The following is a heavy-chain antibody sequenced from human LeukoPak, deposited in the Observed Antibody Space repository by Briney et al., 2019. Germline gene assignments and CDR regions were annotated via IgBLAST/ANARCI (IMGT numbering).Heavy chain of an antibody. CDR2: IYYSGST. J-gene: IGHJ5*02. Sequence: PSETLSLTCTVSGGSISSGGYYWGWIRQHPGNGLEWIGYIYYSGSTYYNPSLKSRVTISVNTSKNQFSLKLSSVTAADTAVYFRARDKTGTPSWFDPWGQGTLVTVSS. D-gene: IGHD3-9*01. V-gene: IGHV4-31*03. CDR1: GGSISSGGYY. CDR3: ARDKTGTPSWFDP.